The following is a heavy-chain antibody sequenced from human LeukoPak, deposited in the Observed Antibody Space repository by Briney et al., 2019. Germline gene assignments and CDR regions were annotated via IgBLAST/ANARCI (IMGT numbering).Heavy chain of an antibody. J-gene: IGHJ4*02. Sequence: GGSLRLSCAASGFTFSSYAMSWVRQAPGMGLEWVSAISGSGGSTYYADSVKGRFTISRDNSKNTLYLQMNSLRAEDTAVYYCAKAPMGAVAGTYFDYWGQGTLVTVSS. CDR3: AKAPMGAVAGTYFDY. CDR1: GFTFSSYA. V-gene: IGHV3-23*01. D-gene: IGHD6-19*01. CDR2: ISGSGGST.